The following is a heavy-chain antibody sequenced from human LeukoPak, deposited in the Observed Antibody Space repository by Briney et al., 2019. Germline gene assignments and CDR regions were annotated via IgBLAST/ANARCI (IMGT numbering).Heavy chain of an antibody. Sequence: KASETLSLTCTVSGGSINNYYWSWIRQPPGKGLEWLGYIYYSGSTKYNPSLKSRVSLSVDTSKNQFSLNLTSVTAADTAVYYCARGHIRSREIDYWGQGTLVTVSS. D-gene: IGHD1-14*01. CDR3: ARGHIRSREIDY. V-gene: IGHV4-59*01. CDR2: IYYSGST. CDR1: GGSINNYY. J-gene: IGHJ4*02.